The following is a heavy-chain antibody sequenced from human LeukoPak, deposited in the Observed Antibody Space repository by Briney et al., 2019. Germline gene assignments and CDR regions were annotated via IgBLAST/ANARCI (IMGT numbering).Heavy chain of an antibody. CDR1: GYRFTTYW. V-gene: IGHV5-51*01. CDR3: ARLALVGATYFDY. CDR2: IYPGDSDT. J-gene: IGHJ4*02. D-gene: IGHD1-26*01. Sequence: GGSLQISCQGSGYRFTTYWIGWAGQLPGKGLEWMGIIYPGDSDTRYTPSFQGQVTISADKSISTAYLQWSSLKASDTAMYYCARLALVGATYFDYWGQGTLVTVSS.